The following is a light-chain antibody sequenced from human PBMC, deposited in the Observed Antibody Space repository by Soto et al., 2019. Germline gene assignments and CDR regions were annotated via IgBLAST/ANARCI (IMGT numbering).Light chain of an antibody. CDR3: QQRSNWLT. CDR1: PSVSSY. CDR2: DAS. V-gene: IGKV3-11*01. Sequence: EIVLTQSPATLSLSPGEKATLSCRASPSVSSYLAWYQQKPGQAPRLLIYDASNRATGIPARFSGSGSGTDFTLTISRLEPEDFAVYYCQQRSNWLTFGGGNKVEIK. J-gene: IGKJ4*01.